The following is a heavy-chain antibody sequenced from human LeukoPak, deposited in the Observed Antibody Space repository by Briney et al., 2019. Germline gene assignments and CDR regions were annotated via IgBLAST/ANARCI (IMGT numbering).Heavy chain of an antibody. CDR3: AREDNAFEL. V-gene: IGHV3-48*03. J-gene: IGHJ3*01. CDR2: INSGSNSI. CDR1: GFNFNDYE. Sequence: GGSLRLSCVASGFNFNDYEMNWVRQAPGKGLEWIAYINSGSNSIYYADSVRGRVTISRHSASQSVHLQMNSLRVEDTGVYFCAREDNAFELWGQGTVVTVSS. D-gene: IGHD2-15*01.